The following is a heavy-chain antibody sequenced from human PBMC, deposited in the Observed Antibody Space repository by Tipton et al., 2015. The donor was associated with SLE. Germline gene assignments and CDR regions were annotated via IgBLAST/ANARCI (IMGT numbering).Heavy chain of an antibody. D-gene: IGHD6-13*01. CDR2: IWTNGNT. CDR1: GFSVSSYA. Sequence: SLRLSCAASGFSVSSYAMHWVRRAPGKGLEYVSVIWTNGNTYYADSVKGRFAISRDNSQNTLYLQMGSLRAEDMAVYYCARRRAGGIYYFDCWGQGTLVAVSA. J-gene: IGHJ4*02. V-gene: IGHV3-64*02. CDR3: ARRRAGGIYYFDC.